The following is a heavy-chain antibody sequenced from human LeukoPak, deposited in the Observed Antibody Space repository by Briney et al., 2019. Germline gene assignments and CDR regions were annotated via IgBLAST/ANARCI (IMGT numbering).Heavy chain of an antibody. V-gene: IGHV1-8*03. J-gene: IGHJ3*02. CDR3: ASSVGESDAFDI. CDR1: GYPFTSYV. D-gene: IGHD3-10*01. Sequence: RASVKVSCKASGYPFTSYVINWVRQATGQGLEWMGWMNPNSGNTGYAQKFQGRVIFSRNTSITTAYMELSSLRSEDTAVYYCASSVGESDAFDIWGQGTMVTVSS. CDR2: MNPNSGNT.